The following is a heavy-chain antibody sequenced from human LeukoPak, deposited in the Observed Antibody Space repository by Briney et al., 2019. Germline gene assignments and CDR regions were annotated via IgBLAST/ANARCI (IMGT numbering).Heavy chain of an antibody. CDR3: ARDRLQYEGTFDY. CDR2: ISSSSSYI. J-gene: IGHJ4*02. Sequence: GGSLRLSCAASGFTFSNYSMNWVRQAPGKGLDWVSSISSSSSYIYYADSVEGRFTISRDNAKNSLYLQMNSLTAEDTAVYYCARDRLQYEGTFDYWGQGTLVTVSS. CDR1: GFTFSNYS. V-gene: IGHV3-21*01. D-gene: IGHD4-11*01.